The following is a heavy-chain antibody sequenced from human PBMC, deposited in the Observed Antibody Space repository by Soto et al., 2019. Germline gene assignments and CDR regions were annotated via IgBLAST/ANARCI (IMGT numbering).Heavy chain of an antibody. CDR1: GGSFRGYD. Sequence: QEQLRQWGAGLVKPSETLSLTCADYGGSFRGYDWSWIRQPPGKGLEWIGEINQSGSTNYNPSLKRRVSISVDTSKNQFSLSLSSVTAADTAVYYCASQRPTVTTFDYWGQGTPVTDSS. D-gene: IGHD4-17*01. CDR3: ASQRPTVTTFDY. CDR2: INQSGST. J-gene: IGHJ4*02. V-gene: IGHV4-34*01.